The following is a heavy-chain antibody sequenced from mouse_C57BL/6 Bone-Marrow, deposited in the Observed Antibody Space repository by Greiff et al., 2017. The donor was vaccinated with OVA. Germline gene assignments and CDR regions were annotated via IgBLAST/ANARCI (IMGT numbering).Heavy chain of an antibody. CDR2: ISLKYDNYAT. CDR3: TGPAHYSGY. J-gene: IGHJ2*01. V-gene: IGHV6-3*01. D-gene: IGHD1-1*01. CDR1: GFTFSNYW. Sequence: EVQLVESGGGLVQPGGSMKLSCVASGFTFSNYWMNWVRQSPGKGLEWVAQISLKYDNYATHYAESVKGRFTISRDDSQRRVYLQMNNLRAEDTGIDYCTGPAHYSGYWGQGTTLTVSA.